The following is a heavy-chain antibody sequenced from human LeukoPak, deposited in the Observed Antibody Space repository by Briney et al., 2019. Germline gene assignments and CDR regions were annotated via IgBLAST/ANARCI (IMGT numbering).Heavy chain of an antibody. CDR3: ARASVPIYYYDSSGWYAFDI. D-gene: IGHD3-22*01. V-gene: IGHV3-7*01. CDR2: IKQDGSEK. J-gene: IGHJ3*02. CDR1: GFTFSSYW. Sequence: PGGSLRLSCAASGFTFSSYWMSWVRQAPGKGLEWVANIKQDGSEKYYVDSVKGRFTISRDNAKNSLYLQMNSLRAEDTAVYYCARASVPIYYYDSSGWYAFDIWGQGTMVTVSS.